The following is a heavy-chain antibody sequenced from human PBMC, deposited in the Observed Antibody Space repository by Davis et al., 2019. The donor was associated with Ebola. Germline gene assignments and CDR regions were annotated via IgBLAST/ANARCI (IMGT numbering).Heavy chain of an antibody. Sequence: GESLKISCAASGFSFSSYWMSWVRQAPGKGLEWVSYISTSSSTIYYADSVKGRFTISRDNAKNSLYLQMNSLRDEDTAVYYCARDYYDSSGYYQGDCWGQGTLVTVSS. J-gene: IGHJ4*02. CDR3: ARDYYDSSGYYQGDC. CDR1: GFSFSSYW. D-gene: IGHD3-22*01. V-gene: IGHV3-48*02. CDR2: ISTSSSTI.